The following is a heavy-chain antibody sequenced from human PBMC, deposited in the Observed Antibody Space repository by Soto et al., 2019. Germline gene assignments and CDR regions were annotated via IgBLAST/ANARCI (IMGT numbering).Heavy chain of an antibody. CDR1: GFTFSISS. J-gene: IGHJ4*02. CDR2: ISGTSDYI. D-gene: IGHD5-12*01. V-gene: IGHV3-21*01. CDR3: ARVSADGYGLDY. Sequence: GGSLRLSCAASGFTFSISSMNWVRQAPGKGLEWVSSISGTSDYINYADSVKGRFTISRDNAKKSLYLQMNSLRAEDTAVYYCARVSADGYGLDYWGQGTLVTVSS.